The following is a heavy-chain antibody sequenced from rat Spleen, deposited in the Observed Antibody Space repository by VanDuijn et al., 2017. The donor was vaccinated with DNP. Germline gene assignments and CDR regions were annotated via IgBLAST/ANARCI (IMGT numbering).Heavy chain of an antibody. CDR2: IKTDGGSS. CDR3: ARTVTTGAMDA. Sequence: EVQLVESGGGLVRPGNSLRLSCVASGFTFSSYWMYWIRQGPGKGLEWIASIKTDGGSSYYPDSVKGRFTISRDNAQNTVYLQMTSLRSEDTALYYCARTVTTGAMDAWGQGTSVTVSS. CDR1: GFTFSSYW. D-gene: IGHD1-10*01. J-gene: IGHJ4*01. V-gene: IGHV5-58*01.